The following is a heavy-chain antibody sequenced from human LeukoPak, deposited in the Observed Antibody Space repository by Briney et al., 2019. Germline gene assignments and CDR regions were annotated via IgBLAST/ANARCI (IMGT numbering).Heavy chain of an antibody. CDR2: IYYSGST. D-gene: IGHD1-26*01. V-gene: IGHV4-39*01. CDR3: ARRSPEAVAGAFDY. CDR1: GGSIRSSSYY. Sequence: SETLSLTCTVSGGSIRSSSYYWGWIRQPPGKELEWIGSIYYSGSTYYNPSLKSRVTISVDTSKNQFSLKLSSVTAADTAVYYCARRSPEAVAGAFDYWGQGTLVTVSS. J-gene: IGHJ4*02.